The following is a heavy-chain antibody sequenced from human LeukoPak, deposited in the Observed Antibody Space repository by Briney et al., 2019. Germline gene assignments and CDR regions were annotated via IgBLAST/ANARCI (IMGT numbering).Heavy chain of an antibody. Sequence: GGSLRLSCAASGFTFSNYWMSWVRQAPGKGLEWAANIKQDGSEKYYVDSVKGRFTISRDNAKNSLYLQMNSLRAEDTALYYCAREDQPRGTFDYWGQGTLVTVSS. J-gene: IGHJ4*02. CDR2: IKQDGSEK. CDR3: AREDQPRGTFDY. D-gene: IGHD2-15*01. CDR1: GFTFSNYW. V-gene: IGHV3-7*05.